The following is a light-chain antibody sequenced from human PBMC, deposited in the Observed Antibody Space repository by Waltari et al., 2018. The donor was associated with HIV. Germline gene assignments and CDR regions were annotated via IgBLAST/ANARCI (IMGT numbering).Light chain of an antibody. J-gene: IGKJ2*01. Sequence: EVLLTQSPVTLSLSPGESVTLSCRASQSLGNDFVAWYQQKPGQPPRLLIFRTSSRAAGGPGRFSGSGSGTDFALTITGAEPEDFAVYYCQHYGGSPYTFGQGTKLDI. CDR1: QSLGNDF. CDR3: QHYGGSPYT. V-gene: IGKV3-20*01. CDR2: RTS.